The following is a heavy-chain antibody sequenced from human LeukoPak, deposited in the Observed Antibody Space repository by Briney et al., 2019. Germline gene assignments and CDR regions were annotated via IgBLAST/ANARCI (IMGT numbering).Heavy chain of an antibody. D-gene: IGHD6-19*01. Sequence: PGGSLRLSCEASGFTFNSYAMSWVRQAPGKGLEWVSTIGGGGENTYYADSVKGRFTISRDNSKNTLYLQMNSLRAEDTAVYYCAKDPPYSSGWYGVFDYWGQGTLVTVSS. V-gene: IGHV3-23*01. CDR2: IGGGGENT. CDR1: GFTFNSYA. CDR3: AKDPPYSSGWYGVFDY. J-gene: IGHJ4*02.